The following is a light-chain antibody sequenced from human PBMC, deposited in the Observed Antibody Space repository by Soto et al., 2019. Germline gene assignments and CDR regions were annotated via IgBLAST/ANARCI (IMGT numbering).Light chain of an antibody. J-gene: IGKJ4*01. CDR2: TVS. CDR3: MQRIEFPLN. Sequence: DIVMTQTPLSLPVTPGEPASISCRSSQSLLDSDDGNTYLDWYLQKPGQSPQLLIYTVSYRASGVPDRFSGSGSGTDLTLKISRVEAEDVGVYYCMQRIEFPLNFGGGTKVDI. CDR1: QSLLDSDDGNTY. V-gene: IGKV2-40*01.